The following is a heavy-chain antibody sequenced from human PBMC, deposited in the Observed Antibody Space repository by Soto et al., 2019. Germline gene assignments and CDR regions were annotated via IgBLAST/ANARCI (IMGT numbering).Heavy chain of an antibody. CDR1: GFSFSDYY. Sequence: GWSLRLSCAASGFSFSDYYMSWIRQAPGKGLEWVSYISFRDNSIYYADSAKGRFTISRDNAKSSLYLQMNSLRVEDTAVYYCARNIELLVLFFDYWGTGTMGTVSS. V-gene: IGHV3-11*01. J-gene: IGHJ4*02. CDR2: ISFRDNSI. D-gene: IGHD1-7*01. CDR3: ARNIELLVLFFDY.